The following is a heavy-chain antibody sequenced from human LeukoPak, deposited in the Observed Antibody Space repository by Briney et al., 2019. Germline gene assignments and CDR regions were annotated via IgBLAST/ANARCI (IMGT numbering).Heavy chain of an antibody. CDR2: LNAGNGNT. J-gene: IGHJ4*02. D-gene: IGHD1-7*01. V-gene: IGHV1-3*01. CDR3: ASSREGRVDSETRLVDY. Sequence: ASVKVSCKASGYTFTSYGISWVRQAPGQRLEWMGSLNAGNGNTKYSQNFQGRVTITRDTSASTAYMELRSLRSEDTAVYYCASSREGRVDSETRLVDYWGQGTLVTVSS. CDR1: GYTFTSYG.